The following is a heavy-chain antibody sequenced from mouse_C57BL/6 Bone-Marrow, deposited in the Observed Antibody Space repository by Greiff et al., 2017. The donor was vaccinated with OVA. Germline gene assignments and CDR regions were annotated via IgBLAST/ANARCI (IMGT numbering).Heavy chain of an antibody. Sequence: EVQGVESGGGLVKPGGSLKLSCAASGFTFSSYAMSWVRQTPEKRLEWVATISDGGSYTYYPDNVKGRFTISRDNAKNNLYLQMSHLKSEDTAMYYCARDYYGSSHYAMDYWGQGTSVTVSS. D-gene: IGHD1-1*01. CDR2: ISDGGSYT. J-gene: IGHJ4*01. CDR3: ARDYYGSSHYAMDY. CDR1: GFTFSSYA. V-gene: IGHV5-4*01.